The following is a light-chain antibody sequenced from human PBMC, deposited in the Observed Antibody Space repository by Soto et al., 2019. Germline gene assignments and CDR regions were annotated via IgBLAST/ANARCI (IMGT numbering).Light chain of an antibody. CDR2: SAS. CDR1: ENIDNY. CDR3: QQSYSVRA. J-gene: IGKJ3*01. Sequence: DIQLTQSPFSLSASLGDRVTITCRASENIDNYLNWYRQKPGEAPELLIYSASRSQRGGPARFSGGGSGTGFSLTISSLQSDDFAKDYGQQSYSVRALGLGTRVDMK. V-gene: IGKV1-39*01.